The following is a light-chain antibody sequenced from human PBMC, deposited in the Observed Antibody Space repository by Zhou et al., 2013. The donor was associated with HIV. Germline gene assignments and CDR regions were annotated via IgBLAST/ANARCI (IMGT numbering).Light chain of an antibody. J-gene: IGKJ5*01. CDR1: QSVGSSY. CDR2: GXS. CDR3: QQXGNSPVT. Sequence: EIVLTQSPGTLSLSPGETATLSCRASQSVGSSYLAWYQQRLGQTPRLLIWGXSRRATGIPDRFSGSESVTDFTLTINRLEPEDSGVYYCQQXGNSPVTFGQGHDW. V-gene: IGKV3-20*01.